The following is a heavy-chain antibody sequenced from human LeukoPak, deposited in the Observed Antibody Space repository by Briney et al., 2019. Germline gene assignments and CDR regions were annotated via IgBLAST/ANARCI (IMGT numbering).Heavy chain of an antibody. V-gene: IGHV3-30*18. Sequence: GGSLRLSCAASGFTFSSYGMHWVRQAPGKGLEWGAVISYDGSNKYYADSVKGRFTISRDNSKNTLYLQMNSLRAEDTAVYYCAKDWYYYDSSGHQDDYWGQGTLVTVSS. D-gene: IGHD3-22*01. J-gene: IGHJ4*02. CDR2: ISYDGSNK. CDR3: AKDWYYYDSSGHQDDY. CDR1: GFTFSSYG.